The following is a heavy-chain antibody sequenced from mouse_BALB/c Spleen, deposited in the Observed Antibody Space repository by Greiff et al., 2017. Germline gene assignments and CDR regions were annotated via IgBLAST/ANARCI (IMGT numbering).Heavy chain of an antibody. D-gene: IGHD4-1*01. J-gene: IGHJ1*01. CDR3: TRRGANWDPYWYFDV. CDR1: GYTFTSYW. Sequence: VQLQQPGAELVRPGASVKLSCKASGYTFTSYWINWVKQRPGQGLEWIGNIYPSDSYTNYNQKFKDKATLTVDKSSSTAYMQLSSPTSEDSAVYYCTRRGANWDPYWYFDVWGAGTTVTVSS. CDR2: IYPSDSYT. V-gene: IGHV1-69*02.